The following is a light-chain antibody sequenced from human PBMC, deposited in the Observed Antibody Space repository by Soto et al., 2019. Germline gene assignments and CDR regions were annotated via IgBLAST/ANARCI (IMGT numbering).Light chain of an antibody. J-gene: IGKJ5*01. V-gene: IGKV1-5*01. CDR1: QRITNR. CDR2: AAS. Sequence: DIQMPHSPSSLSASIGYRVTITFRASQRITNRLNWYQHRPGKAPRLLIYAASSLESGVPSRFSGSASGTEFTLTINSLQADDFATYYCQQHNSFSITFGQGTQLEIK. CDR3: QQHNSFSIT.